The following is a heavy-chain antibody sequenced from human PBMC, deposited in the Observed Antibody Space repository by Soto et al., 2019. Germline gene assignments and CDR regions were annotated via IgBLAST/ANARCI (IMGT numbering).Heavy chain of an antibody. Sequence: ASVKVSCKASGYTFTSYYMHRVRQAPGQGLEWMGRINPIGGRASYAQKFQGRVTMTADESTSTAYMELSSLRSEDTAVYYCARDRKLLWFGESRGYYYGMDVWGQGTTVTVSS. D-gene: IGHD3-10*01. CDR1: GYTFTSYY. CDR2: INPIGGRA. J-gene: IGHJ6*02. V-gene: IGHV1-46*01. CDR3: ARDRKLLWFGESRGYYYGMDV.